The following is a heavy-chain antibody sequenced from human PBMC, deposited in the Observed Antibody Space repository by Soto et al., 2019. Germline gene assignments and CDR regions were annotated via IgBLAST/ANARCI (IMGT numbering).Heavy chain of an antibody. CDR2: IHHSGRT. CDR3: ARDGIAATGT. V-gene: IGHV4-4*02. D-gene: IGHD6-13*01. J-gene: IGHJ4*02. Sequence: QVQLQESGPGLVKPSGTLALTCAVSGGSISSSNWWSWVRQPPGKGLEWIGEIHHSGRTNYNPSRKRRVTISVDKSKNQLSLKMSSVTAADTAVYYCARDGIAATGTWGQGTLVTVSS. CDR1: GGSISSSNW.